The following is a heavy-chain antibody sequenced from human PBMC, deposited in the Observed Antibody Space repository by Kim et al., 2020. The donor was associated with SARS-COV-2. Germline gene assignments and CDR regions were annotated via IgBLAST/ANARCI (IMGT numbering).Heavy chain of an antibody. CDR3: ARGVGEPSVTIFGVVSPKSHWFDP. Sequence: SETLSLTCAVYGGSFSGYYWSWIRQPPGKGLGWIGEINHSGSTNYNPSLKSRVTISVDTSKNQFSLKLSSVTAADTAVYYCARGVGEPSVTIFGVVSPKSHWFDPWGQGTLVTVSS. D-gene: IGHD3-3*01. CDR2: INHSGST. CDR1: GGSFSGYY. V-gene: IGHV4-34*01. J-gene: IGHJ5*02.